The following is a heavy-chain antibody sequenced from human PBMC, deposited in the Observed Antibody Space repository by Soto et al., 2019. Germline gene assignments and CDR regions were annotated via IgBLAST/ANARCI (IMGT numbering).Heavy chain of an antibody. CDR2: ISSSATTI. J-gene: IGHJ5*02. Sequence: EVQLVESGGVLVQPGGSLRLSCAASGFTFSSYEMNWVRQAPGKGLEWVSYISSSATTIYYADSVKGRFTISRDNAKSSLYQQMNSLRADDTAVYYCARNYYDSSGYLTGNWFDPWGQGTLVTVSS. D-gene: IGHD3-22*01. V-gene: IGHV3-48*03. CDR1: GFTFSSYE. CDR3: ARNYYDSSGYLTGNWFDP.